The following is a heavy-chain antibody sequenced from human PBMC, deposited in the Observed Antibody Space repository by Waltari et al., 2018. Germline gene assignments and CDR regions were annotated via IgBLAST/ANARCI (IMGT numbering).Heavy chain of an antibody. CDR2: ISSSSSTI. Sequence: QVQLQESGPGLVKPSETLSLTCTVSGGSISSYYWSWIRQPAGKGLEWVSYISSSSSTIYYADSVKGRFTISRDNAKNSLYLQMNSLRAEDTAVYYCARDSYDFTGAEYFQHWGQGTLVTVSS. CDR3: ARDSYDFTGAEYFQH. D-gene: IGHD3-3*01. J-gene: IGHJ1*01. CDR1: GGSISSYY. V-gene: IGHV3-11*04.